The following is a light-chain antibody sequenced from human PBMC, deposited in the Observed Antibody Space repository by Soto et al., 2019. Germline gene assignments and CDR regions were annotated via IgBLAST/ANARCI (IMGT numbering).Light chain of an antibody. CDR1: SSDVGSYNL. CDR2: EGD. CDR3: SAYAGSSTL. Sequence: QSALTQPASVSGSPGQSITISCTGTSSDVGSYNLVSWYQQHPGKAPKLMIYEGDKRPSGVSNRFSGSKSGNTASLTISGLQTEDEADYYCSAYAGSSTLFGGGTKLTVL. J-gene: IGLJ2*01. V-gene: IGLV2-23*01.